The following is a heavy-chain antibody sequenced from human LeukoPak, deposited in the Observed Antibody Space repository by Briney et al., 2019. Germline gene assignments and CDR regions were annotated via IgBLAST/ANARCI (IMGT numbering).Heavy chain of an antibody. CDR3: AKDRSGSSLTLDFNY. J-gene: IGHJ4*02. CDR2: ISSSGSTI. Sequence: PGGSLRLSCAASGFTFSSYEMNWVRQAPGKGLEWVSYISSSGSTIYYADSVKGRFTISRDNAKNSLYLQMNSLRAEDTAVYYCAKDRSGSSLTLDFNYWGQGTLVTVSS. CDR1: GFTFSSYE. V-gene: IGHV3-48*03. D-gene: IGHD1-26*01.